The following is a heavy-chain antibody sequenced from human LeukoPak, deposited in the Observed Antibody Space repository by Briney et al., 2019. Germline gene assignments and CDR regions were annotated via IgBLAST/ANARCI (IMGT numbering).Heavy chain of an antibody. Sequence: GGSLRLSCAGSGFTFSNYEMNWVRQAPGKGLEWVSYISSSGIDIDYADSVKGRFTISRDNAENSLYLQMNSLRAEDTAVYYCARDLPTGTYRAYFDNWGQGTLVTVSS. J-gene: IGHJ4*02. CDR1: GFTFSNYE. V-gene: IGHV3-48*03. D-gene: IGHD1-26*01. CDR2: ISSSGIDI. CDR3: ARDLPTGTYRAYFDN.